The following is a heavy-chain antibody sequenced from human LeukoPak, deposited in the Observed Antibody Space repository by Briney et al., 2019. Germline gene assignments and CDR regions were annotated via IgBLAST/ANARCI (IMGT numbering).Heavy chain of an antibody. CDR3: AKDAGHFQH. J-gene: IGHJ1*01. V-gene: IGHV3-30*18. CDR2: ISYDGSNK. CDR1: GFTFSSYG. Sequence: GGSLRLSCAASGFTFSSYGMHWVRQAPGKGLEWVAVISYDGSNKYYADSVKGRFTISRDNSKNTLYLQMNSLRAEDTAVYYCAKDAGHFQHWGQGTLVTVSS.